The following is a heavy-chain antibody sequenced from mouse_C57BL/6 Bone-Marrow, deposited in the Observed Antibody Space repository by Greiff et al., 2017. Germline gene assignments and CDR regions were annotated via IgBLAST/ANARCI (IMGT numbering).Heavy chain of an antibody. V-gene: IGHV1-47*01. J-gene: IGHJ3*01. Sequence: VKLMESGAELVKPGASVKMSCKASGYTFTTYPIEWMKQNHGKSLEWIGNFHPYNDDTKYNEKFKGKATLTVEKSSSTVYLELSRLTSDDSAVYYCARRHYGSSPAFAYWGQGTLVTVSA. CDR3: ARRHYGSSPAFAY. CDR2: FHPYNDDT. CDR1: GYTFTTYP. D-gene: IGHD1-1*01.